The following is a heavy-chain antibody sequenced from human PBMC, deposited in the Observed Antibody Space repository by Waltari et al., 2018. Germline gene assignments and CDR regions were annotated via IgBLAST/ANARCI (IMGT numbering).Heavy chain of an antibody. Sequence: EVQLLESGGGLVQPGGSLRLSCAASGFTFSSYAMSWVRQAPGKGLEWVSVIYSGGSTYYADSVKGRFTISRDNSKNTLYLQMSSLRSEDTAVYYCARETYSAYMDVWGKGTTVTVSS. D-gene: IGHD2-21*01. CDR2: IYSGGST. J-gene: IGHJ6*03. CDR3: ARETYSAYMDV. V-gene: IGHV3-23*03. CDR1: GFTFSSYA.